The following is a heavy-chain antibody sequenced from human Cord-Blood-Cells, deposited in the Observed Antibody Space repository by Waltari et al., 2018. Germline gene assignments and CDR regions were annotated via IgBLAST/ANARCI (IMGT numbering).Heavy chain of an antibody. V-gene: IGHV4-34*01. CDR2: INHSGST. CDR3: ARGKRRIGIAAAGKGVFDP. J-gene: IGHJ5*02. Sequence: QVQLQQWGAGLLKPSETLSLTCAVYGGSFSGYYWSWLRQPPGMGLEWIGEINHSGSTNYNPSLKSRVTISVDTSKNQFSLKLSSVTAADTAVYYCARGKRRIGIAAAGKGVFDPWGQGTLVTVSS. D-gene: IGHD6-13*01. CDR1: GGSFSGYY.